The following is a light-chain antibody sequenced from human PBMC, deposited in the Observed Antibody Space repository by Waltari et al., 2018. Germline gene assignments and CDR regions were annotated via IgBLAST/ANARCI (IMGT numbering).Light chain of an antibody. CDR1: SSNIGSNS. CDR2: ASD. V-gene: IGLV1-47*01. J-gene: IGLJ1*01. CDR3: ATWDDSLGGFYV. Sequence: QSVLTQSSPTSGTPGQRVSISCSGPSSNIGSNSVHWYQHLPGAAPKLLIYASDQRPSGVPDRFSGSKSGTSASLAISGLRSEDEADYYCATWDDSLGGFYVFGTGTKVTVL.